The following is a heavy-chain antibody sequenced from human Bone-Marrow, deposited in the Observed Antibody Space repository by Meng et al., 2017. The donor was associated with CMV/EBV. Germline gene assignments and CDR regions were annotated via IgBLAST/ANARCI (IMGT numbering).Heavy chain of an antibody. CDR1: GFTFSSDR. Sequence: GGSLRLSCIASGFTFSSDRMHWVRQAPGKGLVWVSRINSDGSSTDYAASVKGRFTISRDNAKNTVYLQMNRLRPEDTAVYYCARPSTYHDILTGHYSDIYFDYWGQGTRVTGSS. CDR3: ARPSTYHDILTGHYSDIYFDY. J-gene: IGHJ4*02. CDR2: INSDGSST. D-gene: IGHD3-9*01. V-gene: IGHV3-74*01.